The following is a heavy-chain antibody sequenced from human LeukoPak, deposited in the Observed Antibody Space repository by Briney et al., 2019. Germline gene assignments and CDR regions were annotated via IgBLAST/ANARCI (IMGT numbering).Heavy chain of an antibody. D-gene: IGHD3-22*01. Sequence: GGSLRLSCAASGFTFSSYWMSWVRQAPGKGLEWVANIKQDGSEKYYVDSVKGRFTISRDNAKNSLYLQMNSLRAEDTAVYYCARGGSEDYDSSGFGGFDYWGQGTLVTVSS. CDR2: IKQDGSEK. CDR3: ARGGSEDYDSSGFGGFDY. V-gene: IGHV3-7*01. CDR1: GFTFSSYW. J-gene: IGHJ4*02.